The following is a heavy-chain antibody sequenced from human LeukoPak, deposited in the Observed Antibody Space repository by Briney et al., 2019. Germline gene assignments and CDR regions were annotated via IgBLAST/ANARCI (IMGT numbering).Heavy chain of an antibody. V-gene: IGHV3-33*01. CDR3: AREARPMGPFDY. D-gene: IGHD3-10*01. J-gene: IGHJ4*02. CDR1: GFTFSSYG. Sequence: PGGSLRLSCAASGFTFSSYGMHWVRQAPGKGLEWVAVIWYDGSNKYYADSAKGRFTISRGNSKNTLYLQMNSLRAEDTAVYYCAREARPMGPFDYWGQGTLVTVSS. CDR2: IWYDGSNK.